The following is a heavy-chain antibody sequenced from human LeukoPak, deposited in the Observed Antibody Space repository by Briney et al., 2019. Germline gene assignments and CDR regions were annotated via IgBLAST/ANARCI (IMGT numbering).Heavy chain of an antibody. Sequence: GASVKVSCKASGYTFTGYYMHWVRQAPGQGLEWMGWINPNSGGTNYAQKFQGRVTMTRDTSISTAYMELSRLRSDDTAVYYCARDLAAAEYYYYYYYMDVWAKGPRSPSP. CDR1: GYTFTGYY. CDR2: INPNSGGT. D-gene: IGHD6-13*01. V-gene: IGHV1-2*02. J-gene: IGHJ6*03. CDR3: ARDLAAAEYYYYYYYMDV.